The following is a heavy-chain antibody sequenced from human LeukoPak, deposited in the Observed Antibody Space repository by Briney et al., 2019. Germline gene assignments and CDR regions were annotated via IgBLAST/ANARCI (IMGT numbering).Heavy chain of an antibody. CDR1: GFTFSSYW. V-gene: IGHV3-7*01. D-gene: IGHD2-2*01. J-gene: IGHJ4*02. Sequence: PGGSLRLSCAASGFTFSSYWMSWVRQAPGKGLEWVANIKQDGSEKYYVDSVKGRFTISRDNAKNSLYLQMNSLRADDTAVYYCVRVIVAVPAKSDYFDYWGQGTLVTVSS. CDR3: VRVIVAVPAKSDYFDY. CDR2: IKQDGSEK.